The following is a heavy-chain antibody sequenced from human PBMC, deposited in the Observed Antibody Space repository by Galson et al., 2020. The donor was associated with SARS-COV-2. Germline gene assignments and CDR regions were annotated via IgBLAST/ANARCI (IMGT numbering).Heavy chain of an antibody. CDR1: GGSISSYY. J-gene: IGHJ6*02. CDR2: IYTSGST. D-gene: IGHD3-10*01. V-gene: IGHV4-4*07. CDR3: SREKWWFGELPQYYYGMDV. Sequence: SETLSLTCTVSGGSISSYYWSWIRQPAGKGLEWIGRIYTSGSTNYNPTLKRRVTMSVDTSKNQFPLKLSSVTAADTAVYYCSREKWWFGELPQYYYGMDVWGQGTTVTVSS.